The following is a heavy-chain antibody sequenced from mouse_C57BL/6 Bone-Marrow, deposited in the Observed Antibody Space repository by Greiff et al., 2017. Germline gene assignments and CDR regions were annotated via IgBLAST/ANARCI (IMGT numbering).Heavy chain of an antibody. J-gene: IGHJ1*03. V-gene: IGHV1-55*01. CDR1: GYTFTSYW. CDR2: IYPGSGST. D-gene: IGHD2-4*01. CDR3: ETIYYDYDYWYFDV. Sequence: QVQLQQPGAELVKPGASVKMSCKASGYTFTSYWITWVKQRPGQGLEWIGDIYPGSGSTNYNEKFKSKATLTVDTSSSTAYMQLSSLTSEDSAVYDCETIYYDYDYWYFDVWGTGTTVTVSS.